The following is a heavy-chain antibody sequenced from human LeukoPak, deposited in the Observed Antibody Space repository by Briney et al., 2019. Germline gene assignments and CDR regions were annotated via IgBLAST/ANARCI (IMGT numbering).Heavy chain of an antibody. V-gene: IGHV1-2*02. Sequence: GASVKVSCKASGYTFTGYYMHWVRQAPGQGLEWMGWINPNSGGTNYAQKFQGRATMTRDTSISTAYMELSRLRSDDTAVYYCARDHNYYDSSGYYLLWGQGTLVTVSS. J-gene: IGHJ4*02. CDR1: GYTFTGYY. CDR2: INPNSGGT. CDR3: ARDHNYYDSSGYYLL. D-gene: IGHD3-22*01.